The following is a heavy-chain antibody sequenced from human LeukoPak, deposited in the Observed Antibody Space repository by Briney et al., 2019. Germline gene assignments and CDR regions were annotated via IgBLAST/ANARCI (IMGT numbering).Heavy chain of an antibody. CDR2: IDWDDDK. D-gene: IGHD2-15*01. J-gene: IGHJ4*02. Sequence: KVSGPALVKPTQTLTLTCTFSGFSLSTSGMCVSWIRQPPGKALEWLARIDWDDDKYYSTSLKTRLTISKDTSKNQVVLTMTKMEPVDTATYYCARILGGGSGGFPDYWGQGTLVTVSS. CDR3: ARILGGGSGGFPDY. V-gene: IGHV2-70*11. CDR1: GFSLSTSGMC.